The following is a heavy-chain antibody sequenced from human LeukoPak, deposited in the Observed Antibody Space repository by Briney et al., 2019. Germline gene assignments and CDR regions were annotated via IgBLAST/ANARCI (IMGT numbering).Heavy chain of an antibody. V-gene: IGHV3-23*01. CDR3: AKPLGGRYFDWSSHFDY. D-gene: IGHD3-9*01. CDR2: ISGSGGST. Sequence: GGSLRLSCAASGFTFSSYAMSWVRQAPGKGLEWVSAISGSGGSTYYADSVKGRFTISRDNSKNTLYLQMNSLRAEDTAVYYCAKPLGGRYFDWSSHFDYWGQGTLVTVSS. CDR1: GFTFSSYA. J-gene: IGHJ4*02.